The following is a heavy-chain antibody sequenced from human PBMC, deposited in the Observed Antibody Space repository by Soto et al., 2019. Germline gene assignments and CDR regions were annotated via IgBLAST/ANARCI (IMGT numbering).Heavy chain of an antibody. D-gene: IGHD3-9*01. V-gene: IGHV4-31*03. J-gene: IGHJ4*02. CDR2: IYDSVNT. CDR3: ARVDHRGYCAILTDY. CDR1: GDSLSSGGHY. Sequence: QVQLQESGPGLVKPSQTLSLTCTVSGDSLSSGGHYWSWIRQHPGKGLEWIGHIYDSVNTYYSPSLRSRGTISADMSKNQFSLNLRSVTAEDTAVYYCARVDHRGYCAILTDYWGQGTLVTVSS.